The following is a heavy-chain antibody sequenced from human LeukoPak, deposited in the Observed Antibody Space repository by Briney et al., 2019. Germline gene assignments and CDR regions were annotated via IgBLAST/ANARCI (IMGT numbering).Heavy chain of an antibody. CDR1: GYTLTELS. D-gene: IGHD4-17*01. Sequence: ASVKVSCKVSGYTLTELSMHWVRQAPGKGLEWMGGFDPEDGETIYAQKFRGRVTMTEDTSTDTAYMELSSLRSEDTAVYYCARPDYDDDDSPGRHDWGQGTQVTVSS. V-gene: IGHV1-24*01. CDR3: ARPDYDDDDSPGRHD. J-gene: IGHJ4*02. CDR2: FDPEDGET.